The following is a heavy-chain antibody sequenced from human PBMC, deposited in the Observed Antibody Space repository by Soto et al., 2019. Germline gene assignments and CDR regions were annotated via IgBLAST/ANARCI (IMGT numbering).Heavy chain of an antibody. J-gene: IGHJ4*02. CDR3: SLHCSSTRCLRSFDY. Sequence: QVQLVQSGAEVKKPGSSVKVSCKASGGTFSSYAISWVRQAPGQGLEWMGGIIPIFGTANYAQKFQGRVTITADKSTSTAYMELSSMRSEDMAVYYCSLHCSSTRCLRSFDYWGQGTLVTVSS. CDR1: GGTFSSYA. CDR2: IIPIFGTA. V-gene: IGHV1-69*06. D-gene: IGHD2-2*01.